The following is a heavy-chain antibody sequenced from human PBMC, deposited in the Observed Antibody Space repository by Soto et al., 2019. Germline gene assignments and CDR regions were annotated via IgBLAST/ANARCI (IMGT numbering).Heavy chain of an antibody. CDR1: GGSINSYY. CDR2: IYYSGST. V-gene: IGHV4-59*01. D-gene: IGHD3-16*02. J-gene: IGHJ6*03. Sequence: SETMSLTSTVSGGSINSYYWSWIRQPPGKGLEWIGYIYYSGSTNYNPSLKSRVTISVDTSKNQFSLKLSSVTAADTAVYYCARLSEGFYYYYMDVWGKGTTVTVSS. CDR3: ARLSEGFYYYYMDV.